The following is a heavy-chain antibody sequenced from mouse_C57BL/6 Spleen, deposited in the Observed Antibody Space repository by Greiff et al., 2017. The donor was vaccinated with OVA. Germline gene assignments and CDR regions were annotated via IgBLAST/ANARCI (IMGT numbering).Heavy chain of an antibody. CDR3: ARDSVRDYGFDY. J-gene: IGHJ2*01. CDR1: GFTFSSYA. D-gene: IGHD2-4*01. Sequence: EVLLVESGGGLVKPGGSLTLSCAASGFTFSSYAMSWVRQTPENRLEWVATISDGGSYTYYPDNVKGRFILSRDNATNNLYLQMSHLKSEDTAVYYCARDSVRDYGFDYWGQGTTLTVAS. CDR2: ISDGGSYT. V-gene: IGHV5-4*01.